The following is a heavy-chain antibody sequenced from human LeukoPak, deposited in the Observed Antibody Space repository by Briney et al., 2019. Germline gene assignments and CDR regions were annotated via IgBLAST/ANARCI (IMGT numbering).Heavy chain of an antibody. V-gene: IGHV3-23*01. CDR1: GFTFSSYA. D-gene: IGHD6-19*01. CDR3: AKDHQWLVSYFDY. J-gene: IGHJ4*02. CDR2: ISGSGGST. Sequence: PGGSLRLSCAASGFTFSSYAMSWVRQAPGKGLEWVSAISGSGGSTYYADSVKGRFTISRDNSKNTLYLQMDSLRAEDTAVYYCAKDHQWLVSYFDYWGQGTLVTVSS.